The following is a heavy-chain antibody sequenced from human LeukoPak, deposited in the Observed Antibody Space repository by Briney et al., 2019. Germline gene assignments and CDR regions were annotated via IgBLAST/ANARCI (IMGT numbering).Heavy chain of an antibody. CDR2: ISYDGSNK. CDR3: ARRGYSYGWAFDI. J-gene: IGHJ3*02. V-gene: IGHV3-30-3*01. CDR1: GFTFSSYA. D-gene: IGHD5-18*01. Sequence: GGSLRLSCAASGFTFSSYAMHWVRQAPGKGLEWVAVISYDGSNKYYADSVKGRFTISRDNSKNTLYLQMNSLRAEDTAVYYCARRGYSYGWAFDIWGQGTMVTVSP.